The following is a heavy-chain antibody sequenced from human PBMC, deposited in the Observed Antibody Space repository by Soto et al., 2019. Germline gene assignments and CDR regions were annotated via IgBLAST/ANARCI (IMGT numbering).Heavy chain of an antibody. CDR2: ISYDGSNK. Sequence: GGSLRLSCAASGFTFSSYGMHWVRQAPGKGLEWVAVISYDGSNKYYADSVKGRFTISRDNSKNTLYLQMNSLRAEDTAVYYCAKFGGYCSSTSCYYYYYMDVWGKGTTVTVSS. V-gene: IGHV3-30*18. CDR3: AKFGGYCSSTSCYYYYYMDV. D-gene: IGHD2-2*01. CDR1: GFTFSSYG. J-gene: IGHJ6*03.